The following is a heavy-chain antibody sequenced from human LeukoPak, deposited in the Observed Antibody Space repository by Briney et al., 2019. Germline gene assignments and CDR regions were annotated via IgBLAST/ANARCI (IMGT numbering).Heavy chain of an antibody. Sequence: SVKVSCKASGGTFISYAISWVRQAPGQGLEWMGGIIPIFGTANYAQKFQGRVTITTDESTSTAYMELSSLRSEDTAVYYCARGRDYRASFDYWGQGTLVTVSS. D-gene: IGHD4-11*01. CDR2: IIPIFGTA. V-gene: IGHV1-69*05. CDR3: ARGRDYRASFDY. CDR1: GGTFISYA. J-gene: IGHJ4*02.